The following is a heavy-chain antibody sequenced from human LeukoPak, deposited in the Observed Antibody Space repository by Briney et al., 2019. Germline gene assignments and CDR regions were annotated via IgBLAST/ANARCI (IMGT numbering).Heavy chain of an antibody. D-gene: IGHD3-10*01. J-gene: IGHJ6*03. CDR3: ATGRGYYYYYMDV. CDR1: GYTLTELS. V-gene: IGHV1-24*01. CDR2: FDPEDGET. Sequence: ASVKVSCKVSGYTLTELSMHWVRHAPGKGLEWMGGFDPEDGETIYAQKFQGRVTMTEDTSTDTAYMELSSLRSEDTAVYYGATGRGYYYYYMDVWGKGTTVTVSS.